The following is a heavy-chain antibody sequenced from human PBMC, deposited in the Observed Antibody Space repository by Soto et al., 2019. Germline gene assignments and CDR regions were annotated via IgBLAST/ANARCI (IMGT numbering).Heavy chain of an antibody. D-gene: IGHD6-19*01. CDR1: GFTFTSSA. J-gene: IGHJ6*02. V-gene: IGHV1-58*01. CDR3: AADSKGSGWYYPKPLYYYYYYGMDV. CDR2: IVVGSGNT. Sequence: GASVKVSCKVSGFTFTSSAVQWVRQARGQRLEWIGWIVVGSGNTNYAQKFQERVTITRDMSTSTAYMELSSLRSEDTAVYYCAADSKGSGWYYPKPLYYYYYYGMDVWGQGTTVTSP.